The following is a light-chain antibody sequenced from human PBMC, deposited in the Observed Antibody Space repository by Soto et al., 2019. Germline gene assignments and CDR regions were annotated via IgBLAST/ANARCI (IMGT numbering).Light chain of an antibody. CDR2: DVN. CDR1: SSDVGRYNF. J-gene: IGLJ1*01. V-gene: IGLV2-11*01. Sequence: QSALTQPRSVSGSPGQSVTISCTGTSSDVGRYNFVSWYQQHPGKVPRLIIYDVNKRSSGVPDRVSGSKSGNTASLAISGLQAEDEADYYCCSYADTFYVFGTGTKLTVL. CDR3: CSYADTFYV.